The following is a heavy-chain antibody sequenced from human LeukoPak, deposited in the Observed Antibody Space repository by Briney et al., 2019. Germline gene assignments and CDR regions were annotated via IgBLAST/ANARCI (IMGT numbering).Heavy chain of an antibody. CDR3: ITPLPYSAQ. CDR1: GFTYITYW. CDR2: IKPKTDGETT. D-gene: IGHD2-21*01. J-gene: IGHJ4*02. V-gene: IGHV3-15*07. Sequence: GGSLRLSCAASGFTYITYWMNWVRQAPGKGLEWVGRIKPKTDGETTEYAAPVKDRFSISRDDSKSMMYLQMNSLKTEDTAVYYCITPLPYSAQGGQGTLVTVSS.